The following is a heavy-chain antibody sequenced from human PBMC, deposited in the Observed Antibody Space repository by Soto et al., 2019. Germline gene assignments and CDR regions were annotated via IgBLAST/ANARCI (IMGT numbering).Heavy chain of an antibody. CDR3: ARAKAQLWGPDAFDI. CDR2: IYYSGST. D-gene: IGHD5-18*01. J-gene: IGHJ3*02. CDR1: GFTFSDYA. V-gene: IGHV4-30-4*08. Sequence: VQLLESGGGVVQPGGSLRLSCAGSGFTFSDYALNWVRQAPGKGLEWIGYIYYSGSTYYNPSLKSRVTISVDTSKNQFSLKLSSVTAADTAVYYCARAKAQLWGPDAFDIWGQGTMVTVSS.